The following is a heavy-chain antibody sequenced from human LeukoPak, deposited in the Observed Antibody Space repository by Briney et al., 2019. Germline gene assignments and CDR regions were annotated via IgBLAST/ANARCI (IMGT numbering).Heavy chain of an antibody. D-gene: IGHD3-3*01. Sequence: PGGSLRLSCAASGFTFSSYPMSWVRQDPGKGLEWVSSITSTGGNTFYADSVKGRFTISRDNSKSTLYLQMNSLRVDDTAVYYCGRRSAYFFESWGQGTLVTVS. CDR3: GRRSAYFFES. CDR1: GFTFSSYP. J-gene: IGHJ5*01. V-gene: IGHV3-23*01. CDR2: ITSTGGNT.